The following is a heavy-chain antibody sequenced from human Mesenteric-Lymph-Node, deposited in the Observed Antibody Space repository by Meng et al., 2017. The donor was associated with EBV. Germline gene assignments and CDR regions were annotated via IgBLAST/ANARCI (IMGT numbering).Heavy chain of an antibody. CDR2: TYHSGSS. Sequence: QVQLQESGPGLVKPSGTLSLTCAVSGGSIYESHWWSWVRQPPGKGLEWIGETYHSGSSNYSPSLKSQVSMSVDNSKNQFSLTLHSVTAADTAVYYCARGLGGSGKYHFDFWGPGSLVTVSS. J-gene: IGHJ4*02. CDR1: GGSIYESHW. D-gene: IGHD3-10*01. V-gene: IGHV4-4*02. CDR3: ARGLGGSGKYHFDF.